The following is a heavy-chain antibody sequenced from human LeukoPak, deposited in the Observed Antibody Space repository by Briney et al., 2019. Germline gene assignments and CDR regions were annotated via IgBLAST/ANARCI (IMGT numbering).Heavy chain of an antibody. CDR3: ARGGLAGDYASPFFDY. Sequence: SETLSLTCTVSGGSISSYYWGWIRQPPGKGLEWIGYIYYRGSTNYNPSLKSRVTISVDTSKNQFSLKLSSVTAADTAVYYCARGGLAGDYASPFFDYWGQGTLVTVSS. V-gene: IGHV4-59*01. CDR1: GGSISSYY. CDR2: IYYRGST. J-gene: IGHJ4*02. D-gene: IGHD4-17*01.